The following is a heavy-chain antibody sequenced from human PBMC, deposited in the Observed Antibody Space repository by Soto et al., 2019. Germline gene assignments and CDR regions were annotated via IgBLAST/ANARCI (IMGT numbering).Heavy chain of an antibody. CDR2: ISSSGSTM. Sequence: QVQLVESGGGLVKPGGSLRLSCAASGFTFSDYYMRWIRQAPGKGLEWVSYISSSGSTMYYADSVQGRFTISRDNAKNSLDLQMNSLRAEDTAVYYCARDKYSSTSGTTLDYWGQGTLVTVSS. J-gene: IGHJ4*02. D-gene: IGHD6-13*01. CDR3: ARDKYSSTSGTTLDY. CDR1: GFTFSDYY. V-gene: IGHV3-11*01.